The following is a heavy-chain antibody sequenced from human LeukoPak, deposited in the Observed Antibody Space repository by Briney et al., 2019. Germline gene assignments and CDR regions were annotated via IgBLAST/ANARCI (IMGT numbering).Heavy chain of an antibody. Sequence: ASVKVSCTASGYTFAGYYMHWVRQAPGQGLKWMGWMNPNSGGTNYVQKFQGRVTMTRDMSISTAYMDLSRLRSDDTAIYYCARDFMVRGVTTPDYWGQGTLVTVSS. CDR3: ARDFMVRGVTTPDY. V-gene: IGHV1-2*02. CDR2: MNPNSGGT. D-gene: IGHD3-10*01. CDR1: GYTFAGYY. J-gene: IGHJ4*02.